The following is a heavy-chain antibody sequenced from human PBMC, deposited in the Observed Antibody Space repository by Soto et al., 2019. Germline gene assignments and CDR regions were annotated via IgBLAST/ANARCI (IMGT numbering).Heavy chain of an antibody. CDR2: VYHGGNT. Sequence: SETLSLTCTVSGDSISGSNTRYYWGWIRQTLAKGLEWIGSVYHGGNTYYNPSLESRVTISVDTSKNQLSLRLTSVTAADTALFYCVRLGYYYDRSGPYYFDSWGQGTPVTVSS. CDR1: GDSISGSNTRYY. D-gene: IGHD3-22*01. J-gene: IGHJ4*02. V-gene: IGHV4-39*01. CDR3: VRLGYYYDRSGPYYFDS.